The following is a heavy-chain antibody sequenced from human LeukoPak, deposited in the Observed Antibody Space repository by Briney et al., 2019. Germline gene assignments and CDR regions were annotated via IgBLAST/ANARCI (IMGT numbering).Heavy chain of an antibody. J-gene: IGHJ3*02. Sequence: GGSLRLSCAASGFTLSSYEMNWVRQAPGKGLEWVSYISSSGSTIYYADSVKGRFTISRDNAKNSLYLQMNSLRAEDTAVYYCARDGYYDSSGPDAFDIWGQGTMVTVSS. CDR1: GFTLSSYE. V-gene: IGHV3-48*03. CDR3: ARDGYYDSSGPDAFDI. CDR2: ISSSGSTI. D-gene: IGHD3-22*01.